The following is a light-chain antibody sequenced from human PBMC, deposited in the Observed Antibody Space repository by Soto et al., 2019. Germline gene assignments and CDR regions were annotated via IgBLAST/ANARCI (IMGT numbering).Light chain of an antibody. CDR3: AAWDDSLSGVV. V-gene: IGLV1-47*01. CDR1: SSNIGTTY. J-gene: IGLJ2*01. CDR2: RNN. Sequence: QSVLTQPPSASGSPGQRVTISCSGSSSNIGTTYVYWYQQLPGTAPKVVIYRNNQRPSGFPDRFSGSKSGTAASLAISGLRSEDEDDYYCAAWDDSLSGVVFGGGTKLTVL.